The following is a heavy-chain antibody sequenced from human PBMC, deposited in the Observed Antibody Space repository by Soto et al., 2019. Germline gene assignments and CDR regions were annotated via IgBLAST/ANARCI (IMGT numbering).Heavy chain of an antibody. CDR3: AREKGYISGPKNFDY. J-gene: IGHJ4*02. D-gene: IGHD5-12*01. V-gene: IGHV4-30-4*01. CDR2: IYDSGSS. Sequence: SETLSLTCTVSGASISSGDYFWSWIRQSPGKGLQWIGYIYDSGSSYYNPSLKSRVTMSVDTSKNQFSLKLSSVTAADTAFYYCAREKGYISGPKNFDYWGQGTLVTVSS. CDR1: GASISSGDYF.